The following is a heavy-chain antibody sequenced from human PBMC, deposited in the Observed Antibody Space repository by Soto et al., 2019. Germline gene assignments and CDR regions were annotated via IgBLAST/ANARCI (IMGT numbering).Heavy chain of an antibody. J-gene: IGHJ6*02. Sequence: GASVKVSCKASGYTFTSYYMHWVRQAPGQGLEWMGIINPSGGSTSYAQKFQGRVTMTRDTSTSTVYMELSSLRSEDTAVYYCARDLSITMVRGGTRLYGMDVWGQGTTVTVSS. CDR1: GYTFTSYY. CDR2: INPSGGST. V-gene: IGHV1-46*03. CDR3: ARDLSITMVRGGTRLYGMDV. D-gene: IGHD3-10*01.